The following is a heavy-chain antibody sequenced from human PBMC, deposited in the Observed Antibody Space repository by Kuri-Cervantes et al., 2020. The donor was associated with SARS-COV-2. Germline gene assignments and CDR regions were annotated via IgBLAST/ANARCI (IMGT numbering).Heavy chain of an antibody. V-gene: IGHV3-7*01. Sequence: GGSLRLSCAASGFTFSSYWMSWVRQAPGKGLEWVANIKQDGSEKYYVDSVKGRFTISRDNAKNSLYVQMNSLRAVDTAVYYCARAGERYYDFWSGHLPNDAVDVWGRGTMVTVSS. CDR2: IKQDGSEK. J-gene: IGHJ3*01. D-gene: IGHD3-3*01. CDR1: GFTFSSYW. CDR3: ARAGERYYDFWSGHLPNDAVDV.